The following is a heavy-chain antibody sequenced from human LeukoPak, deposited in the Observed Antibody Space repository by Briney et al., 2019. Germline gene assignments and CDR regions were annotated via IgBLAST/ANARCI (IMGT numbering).Heavy chain of an antibody. CDR3: AREVRGASGCSCYYCS. V-gene: IGHV1-2*06. CDR1: GYTFTDYY. CDR2: INPNSGDT. D-gene: IGHD2-15*01. Sequence: ASVKVSCKASGYTFTDYYMHWVRQAPGQGLEWMGRINPNSGDTNYAQKFQGRVTMTWDTSISTAYMALSRLRSDDTAVYYCAREVRGASGCSCYYCSRGQGTLGTVSS. J-gene: IGHJ4*02.